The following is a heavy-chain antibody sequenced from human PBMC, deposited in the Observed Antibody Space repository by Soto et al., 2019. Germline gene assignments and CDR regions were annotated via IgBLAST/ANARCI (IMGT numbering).Heavy chain of an antibody. D-gene: IGHD1-7*01. Sequence: PGGSLRLSCQASGFNFDNYGMHWVRQAPGEGLEWVAVITYDGSFQYYADSVKGRFTISRDNYKNTLSLHLNTLKPEDTAVYHCAKDRVGGTFYTPLAFWGQGTLVTVSS. CDR1: GFNFDNYG. V-gene: IGHV3-30*18. J-gene: IGHJ4*02. CDR3: AKDRVGGTFYTPLAF. CDR2: ITYDGSFQ.